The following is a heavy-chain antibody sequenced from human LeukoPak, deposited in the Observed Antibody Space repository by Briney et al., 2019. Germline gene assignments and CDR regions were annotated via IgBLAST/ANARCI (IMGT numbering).Heavy chain of an antibody. J-gene: IGHJ4*02. CDR1: GFTVSSNY. D-gene: IGHD1-26*01. V-gene: IGHV3-53*01. Sequence: GGSLRLSCAATGFTVSSNYMSWARQTPGQGLESVSVIYSGGSTYYAVSVQRRFTVSSDNSQNTLYLQMNSMRAEDTAVYYCARAFPSSGSYFDYWGQGTLVTVSS. CDR2: IYSGGST. CDR3: ARAFPSSGSYFDY.